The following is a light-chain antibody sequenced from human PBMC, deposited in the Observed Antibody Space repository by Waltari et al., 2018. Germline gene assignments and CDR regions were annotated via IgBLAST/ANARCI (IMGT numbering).Light chain of an antibody. CDR3: TSYTGSSSWV. J-gene: IGLJ3*02. V-gene: IGLV2-14*01. Sequence: QSALAQPTSVSASPGQSITISCPGTSRDVGFYTYVPWYQQYPGKVPRLLIYDVSERPSGITSRFSGSKSGNTASLTISGLQADDEADYYCTSYTGSSSWVFGGGTKLTVL. CDR2: DVS. CDR1: SRDVGFYTY.